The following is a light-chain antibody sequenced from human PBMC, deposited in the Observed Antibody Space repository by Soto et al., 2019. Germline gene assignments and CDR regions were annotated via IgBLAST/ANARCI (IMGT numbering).Light chain of an antibody. J-gene: IGLJ1*01. V-gene: IGLV2-14*01. CDR3: SSYTSSSTLAYV. Sequence: QSALTQPASGSASPGQWITISCTGTSSDIGAYNYVSWYQQHPGKAPKLMIYEVNNRPSGVSNRFSGSKSGSTASLTISGLQAEDEADYYCSSYTSSSTLAYVFGTGTKVTVL. CDR1: SSDIGAYNY. CDR2: EVN.